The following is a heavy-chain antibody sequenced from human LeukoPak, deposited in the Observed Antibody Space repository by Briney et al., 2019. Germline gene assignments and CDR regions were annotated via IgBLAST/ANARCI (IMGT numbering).Heavy chain of an antibody. CDR3: ARRYDFWSGPYMDV. V-gene: IGHV4-61*02. CDR2: IYTSGST. D-gene: IGHD3-3*01. Sequence: PSQTLSLTCTVSGGSISSGSYYWSWIRQPAGKGLEWIGRIYTSGSTNYNPSLKSRVTISIDTSKNQFSLKLSSVTAADTAVYYCARRYDFWSGPYMDVWGKGTTVTVSS. J-gene: IGHJ6*03. CDR1: GGSISSGSYY.